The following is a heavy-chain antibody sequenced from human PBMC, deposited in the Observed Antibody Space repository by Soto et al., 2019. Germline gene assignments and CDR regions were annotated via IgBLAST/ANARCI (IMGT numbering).Heavy chain of an antibody. J-gene: IGHJ5*02. CDR2: ISYDGNNK. D-gene: IGHD2-8*02. CDR3: TRDRGMGAVPSTGGGIS. V-gene: IGHV3-30-3*01. CDR1: GFTFNMYA. Sequence: QVRLMESGGGVVQPGRSLRLSCAASGFTFNMYAIHWVRQAPGKGLEWVAVISYDGNNKFYAKSVKGRFTISRDKSKHILYLQMNSLRTGDTAVYYCTRDRGMGAVPSTGGGISWGQGILVTVSS.